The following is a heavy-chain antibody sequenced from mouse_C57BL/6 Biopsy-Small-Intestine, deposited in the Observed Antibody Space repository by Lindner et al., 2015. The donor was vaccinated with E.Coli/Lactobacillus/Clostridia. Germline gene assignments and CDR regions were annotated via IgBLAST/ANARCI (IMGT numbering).Heavy chain of an antibody. V-gene: IGHV1-39*01. D-gene: IGHD1-1*01. CDR3: ASSYGSSYFDY. Sequence: VQLQESGPELVKPGASVKISCKAFGYSFTDHNMNWVKQSNGKSLEWIGIINPNYGTTSYNQKFKGKATLTVDKSSSTAYMELRSLTSEDSAVYYCASSYGSSYFDYWGQGTTLTVSS. CDR1: GYSFTDHN. J-gene: IGHJ2*01. CDR2: INPNYGTT.